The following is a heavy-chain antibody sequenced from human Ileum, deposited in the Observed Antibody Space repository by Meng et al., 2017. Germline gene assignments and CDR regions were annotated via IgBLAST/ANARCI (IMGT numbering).Heavy chain of an antibody. Sequence: QVHRVQSGAEEKKPGASVKVACQASGDTFSNYAIHWVRQAPGQRLEWMGWINAGDGTTKYSEKFQGRVSITRDTSASTGYMELSSLTSEDAAVYHCARSYCSSTSCQYYFDYWGQGTLVTVSS. CDR2: INAGDGTT. CDR1: GDTFSNYA. J-gene: IGHJ4*02. V-gene: IGHV1-3*05. CDR3: ARSYCSSTSCQYYFDY. D-gene: IGHD2-2*01.